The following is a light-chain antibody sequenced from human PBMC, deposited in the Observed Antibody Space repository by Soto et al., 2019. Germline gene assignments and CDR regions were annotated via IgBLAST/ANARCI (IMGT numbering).Light chain of an antibody. Sequence: QSVLTQPASVSGSPGQSITVSCAGTSSGGGGYNLVSWYQQHPGNAPKLIIYEGTERPSGISPRFSGSKSGKTASLTISGLQAEDEADYYCSSYTSSSIYVFGSGTKVTVL. J-gene: IGLJ1*01. CDR2: EGT. CDR3: SSYTSSSIYV. V-gene: IGLV2-23*01. CDR1: SSGGGGYNL.